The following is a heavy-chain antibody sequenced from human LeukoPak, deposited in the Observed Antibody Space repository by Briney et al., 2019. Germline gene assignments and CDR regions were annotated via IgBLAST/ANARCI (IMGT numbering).Heavy chain of an antibody. CDR2: ISVRSNYI. J-gene: IGHJ4*02. Sequence: PGGSLRLSCAASGYTFSSFSINWVRQAPGKGLEWVSSISVRSNYIYYADSVRGRFSISRDDARDSLYLQMNSLRAEDTAVYYCVRLRRNSDTSGYYYYYYDFWGQGTLVTVSS. D-gene: IGHD3-22*01. CDR3: VRLRRNSDTSGYYYYYYDF. V-gene: IGHV3-21*01. CDR1: GYTFSSFS.